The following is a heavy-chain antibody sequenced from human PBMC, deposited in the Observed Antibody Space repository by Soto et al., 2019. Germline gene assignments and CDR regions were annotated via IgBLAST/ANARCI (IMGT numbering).Heavy chain of an antibody. V-gene: IGHV1-69*06. CDR2: IIPIFGTT. D-gene: IGHD5-12*01. Sequence: SLKVSCKTSGDISSVYSISWVLQAPGQGLEWMGGIIPIFGTTNYAQRFHGRVTITADKSTSTVYMELYSLKSEDTAVYYCARDLGSGYDPGDYWGQGTLVTVSS. J-gene: IGHJ4*02. CDR3: ARDLGSGYDPGDY. CDR1: GDISSVYS.